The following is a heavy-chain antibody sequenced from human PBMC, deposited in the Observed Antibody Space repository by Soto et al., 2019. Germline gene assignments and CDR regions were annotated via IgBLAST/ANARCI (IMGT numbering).Heavy chain of an antibody. Sequence: EVQLVESGGGLVQPGRSLRLSCAASGFTFDDYAMHWVRQAPGKGLEWVSGISWNSGSIGYADSVKGRFTISRDNAKKSLYLQMNSLRAEDTALYYCAKDNDYGDYGTDYWGQGTLVTVSS. CDR2: ISWNSGSI. CDR3: AKDNDYGDYGTDY. D-gene: IGHD4-17*01. CDR1: GFTFDDYA. V-gene: IGHV3-9*01. J-gene: IGHJ4*02.